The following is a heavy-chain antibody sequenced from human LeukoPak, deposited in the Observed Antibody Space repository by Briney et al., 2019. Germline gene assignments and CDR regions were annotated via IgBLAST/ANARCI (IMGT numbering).Heavy chain of an antibody. CDR3: AKMRGQYYHSYYMDA. CDR2: GGSGGST. V-gene: IGHV3-23*01. Sequence: GGSLRLSCAASGFIFSSYAMSWVRQAPGKGLEWVSYGGSGGSTFYADSVKGRFTVSRDNSKSTLYLQMNSLTAEDTAVYYCAKMRGQYYHSYYMDAWGKGTTVTVSS. CDR1: GFIFSSYA. J-gene: IGHJ6*03.